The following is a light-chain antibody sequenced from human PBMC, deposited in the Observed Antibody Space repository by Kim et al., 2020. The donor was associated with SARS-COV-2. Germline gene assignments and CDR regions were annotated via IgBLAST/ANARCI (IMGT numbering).Light chain of an antibody. J-gene: IGLJ3*02. CDR1: SLRSYY. Sequence: ALGQSVRITCQEDSLRSYYAIWYQQKPGQAPVLVIYGKNNRPSGIPDRFSGSSSGNTASLTITGAQAEDEADYYCNSRDSSGNHWVFGGGTQLTVL. CDR2: GKN. V-gene: IGLV3-19*01. CDR3: NSRDSSGNHWV.